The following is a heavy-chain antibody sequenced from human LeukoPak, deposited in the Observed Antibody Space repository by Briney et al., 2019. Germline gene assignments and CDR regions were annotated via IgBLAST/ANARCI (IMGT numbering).Heavy chain of an antibody. V-gene: IGHV1-2*02. CDR1: GYTFTGYY. J-gene: IGHJ3*02. D-gene: IGHD3-10*01. Sequence: GASVKVSCKASGYTFTGYYMHWVRQAPGQGLEWMGWINPNSGGTNYAQKFQGRVTMTRDTSISTAYMELSRLRSDDTAVYYCARDVVVRGVNDAFDIWGQGTMVTVSS. CDR3: ARDVVVRGVNDAFDI. CDR2: INPNSGGT.